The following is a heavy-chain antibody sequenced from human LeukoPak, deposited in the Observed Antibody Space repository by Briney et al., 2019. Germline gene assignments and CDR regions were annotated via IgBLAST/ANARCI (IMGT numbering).Heavy chain of an antibody. J-gene: IGHJ3*02. V-gene: IGHV3-30*02. D-gene: IGHD1-20*01. Sequence: PGGSLRLSCAASGFTFSSSWMHWVRQAPGKGLEWVAFIRYDGSNKYYADSVKGRFTISRDNSKNTLYLQMNSLRAEDTAVYYCAGSITGTRVGAFDIWGQGTMVTVSS. CDR3: AGSITGTRVGAFDI. CDR2: IRYDGSNK. CDR1: GFTFSSSW.